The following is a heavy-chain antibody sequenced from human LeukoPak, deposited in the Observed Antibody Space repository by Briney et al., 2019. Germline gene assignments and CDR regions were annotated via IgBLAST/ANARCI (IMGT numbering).Heavy chain of an antibody. D-gene: IGHD3-16*01. CDR1: GYTLTELS. CDR3: ATVRAFKSRAFDI. Sequence: GASVKVSCKVSGYTLTELSMHWVRQAPGKGLEWMGGFDPEDGETIYARKFQGKVTMTEDTSTDTAYMELSSLRSEDTAVYYCATVRAFKSRAFDIWGQGTMVTVSS. CDR2: FDPEDGET. V-gene: IGHV1-24*01. J-gene: IGHJ3*02.